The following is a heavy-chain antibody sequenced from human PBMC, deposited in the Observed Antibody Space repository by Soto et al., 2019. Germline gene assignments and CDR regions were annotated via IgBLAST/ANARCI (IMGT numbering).Heavy chain of an antibody. Sequence: EVQLLESGVGLVQPGGSLRLSCAASGFTFSSYAMSWVRQSPGKGLEWVSAISGSGGSTYYADSVKGRFTISRDNSKNTLYLQMNSLRAEDTAVYYCAKAPAIIYSSFDYWGQGTLVTVSS. D-gene: IGHD6-19*01. J-gene: IGHJ4*02. V-gene: IGHV3-23*01. CDR2: ISGSGGST. CDR3: AKAPAIIYSSFDY. CDR1: GFTFSSYA.